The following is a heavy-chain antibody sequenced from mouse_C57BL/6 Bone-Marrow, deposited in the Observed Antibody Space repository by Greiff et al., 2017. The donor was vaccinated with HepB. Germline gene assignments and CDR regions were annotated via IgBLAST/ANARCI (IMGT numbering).Heavy chain of an antibody. V-gene: IGHV1-4*01. D-gene: IGHD1-1*01. J-gene: IGHJ2*01. Sequence: VKLMESGAELARPGASVKMSCKASGYTFTSYTMHWVKQRPGQGLEWIGYINPSSGYTKYNQKFKDKATLTADKSSSTAYMQLSSLTSEDSAVYYCARDYYGRKDYGGQGTTLTVYS. CDR2: INPSSGYT. CDR3: ARDYYGRKDY. CDR1: GYTFTSYT.